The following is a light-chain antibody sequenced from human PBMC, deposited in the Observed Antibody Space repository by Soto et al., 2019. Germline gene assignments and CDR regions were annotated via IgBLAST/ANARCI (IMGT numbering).Light chain of an antibody. CDR2: EGS. Sequence: QSVLTQSASVSGSPGQSITISCTGTSSDVGSYNLVSWYQQHPGKAPKLMIFEGSKRPSGVSNRFSGSKSGNTASLTISGLQAEDEADYYCCSYAGNSNYVFGTGTKLTVL. CDR1: SSDVGSYNL. CDR3: CSYAGNSNYV. V-gene: IGLV2-23*01. J-gene: IGLJ1*01.